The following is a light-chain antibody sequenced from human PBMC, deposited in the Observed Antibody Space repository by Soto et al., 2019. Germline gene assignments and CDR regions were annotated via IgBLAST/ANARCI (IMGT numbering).Light chain of an antibody. Sequence: DIQMTQSPSTLSASVGDRVTITCRASQNINYWLAWYQQKPGKAPRILIYKASSLEGGVPSRFSGSGSGTEFTLTISSLHPDDFATYYCQQYMTQSQDFGSGTDVD. V-gene: IGKV1-5*03. CDR1: QNINYW. J-gene: IGKJ3*01. CDR2: KAS. CDR3: QQYMTQSQD.